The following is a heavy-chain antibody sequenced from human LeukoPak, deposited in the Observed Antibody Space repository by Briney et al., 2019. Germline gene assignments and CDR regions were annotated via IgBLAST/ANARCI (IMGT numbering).Heavy chain of an antibody. CDR2: IYTSGST. V-gene: IGHV4-4*09. CDR1: GGSISSYY. J-gene: IGHJ6*03. CDR3: ARGAAAAGMTYYYYYMDV. D-gene: IGHD6-13*01. Sequence: SETLSLTCTVSGGSISSYYWSWIRQPPGKGLEWIGYIYTSGSTNYNPSLKSRVTISVDTSKNQFSLKLSSVTAADTAVYYCARGAAAAGMTYYYYYMDVWGKGTTVTVSS.